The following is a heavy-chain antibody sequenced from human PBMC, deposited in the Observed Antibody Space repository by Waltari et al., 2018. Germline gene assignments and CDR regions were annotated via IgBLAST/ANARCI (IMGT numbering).Heavy chain of an antibody. D-gene: IGHD1-1*01. J-gene: IGHJ5*02. CDR3: AKDNWNQFDP. CDR1: GYTFTSNG. CDR2: INTQRGNA. V-gene: IGHV1-18*04. Sequence: QAQLVQSGAEMRHPGASVRISCRAYGYTFTSNGISWVRQAPGQGPEWIGGINTQRGNANFAVKFQGRVTMTTDTYSNTVYMELMSLRSDDTATYYCAKDNWNQFDPWGQGTLVTVSS.